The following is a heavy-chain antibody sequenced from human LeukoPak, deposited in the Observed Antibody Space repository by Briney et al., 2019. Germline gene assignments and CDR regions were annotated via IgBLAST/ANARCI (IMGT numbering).Heavy chain of an antibody. Sequence: GESLKTSFQVSGDSLNSDWISRVRQMPGKGLEWMGRIDPSDSYTNYSPSFQGHVTISDDKSISTAYLQWSSLKTSDTATYYCARHDNNDAMEVRGQGTKVTVSS. CDR1: GDSLNSDW. D-gene: IGHD2-8*01. CDR2: IDPSDSYT. J-gene: IGHJ6*02. CDR3: ARHDNNDAMEV. V-gene: IGHV5-10-1*01.